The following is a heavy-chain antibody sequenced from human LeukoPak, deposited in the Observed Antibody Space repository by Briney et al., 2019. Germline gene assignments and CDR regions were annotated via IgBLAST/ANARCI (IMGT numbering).Heavy chain of an antibody. CDR3: AELGITMIGGV. V-gene: IGHV3-48*03. J-gene: IGHJ6*04. CDR1: GFTFSSYE. D-gene: IGHD3-10*02. CDR2: ISSSGSTI. Sequence: PGGSLRLSCEASGFTFSSYEMNWVRQAPGEGLEWVSYISSSGSTIYYADSVKGRFTISRDNAKNSLYLQMNSLRAEDTAVYHCAELGITMIGGVWGKGTTVTISS.